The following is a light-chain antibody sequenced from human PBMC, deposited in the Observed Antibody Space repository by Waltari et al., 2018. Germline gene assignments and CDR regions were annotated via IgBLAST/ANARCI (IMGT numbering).Light chain of an antibody. V-gene: IGLV1-44*01. Sequence: QSVLTQPPSASGTPGQRVTISCSGSSSTMGTNTVSWYQHLPGTAPQLIIYSNSQRPSGVPDRLSGSKSGTSASLAISGLQSDDEADYYCAAWDDSLNAYVFGTGTRVTVL. CDR1: SSTMGTNT. CDR2: SNS. CDR3: AAWDDSLNAYV. J-gene: IGLJ1*01.